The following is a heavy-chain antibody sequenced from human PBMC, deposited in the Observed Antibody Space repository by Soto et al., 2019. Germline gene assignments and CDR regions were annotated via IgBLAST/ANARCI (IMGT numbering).Heavy chain of an antibody. CDR1: GFTFTSSA. CDR2: IVVGSGNT. J-gene: IGHJ6*02. V-gene: IGHV1-58*01. CDR3: AANLPETYYGMDV. Sequence: SVKVSCKASGFTFTSSAVQWVRQARGQRLEWIGWIVVGSGNTNYAQKFQERVTITRDMSTSTAYMELSSLRSEDTAVYYCAANLPETYYGMDVWGQGTTVTVSS.